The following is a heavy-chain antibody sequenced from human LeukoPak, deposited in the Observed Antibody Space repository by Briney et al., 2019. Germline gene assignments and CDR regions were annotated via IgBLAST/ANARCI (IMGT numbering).Heavy chain of an antibody. J-gene: IGHJ4*02. Sequence: GGSLRLSCAASGFTLSTYTIHWARQAPGKGLDWLALISYDGVNKYYADSVKGRFTISRDNPRNTLYLQMNSLRAEDTAVYYCARDLFSRDGYNAVDYWGQGTLVTVSS. D-gene: IGHD5-24*01. CDR2: ISYDGVNK. V-gene: IGHV3-30*04. CDR3: ARDLFSRDGYNAVDY. CDR1: GFTLSTYT.